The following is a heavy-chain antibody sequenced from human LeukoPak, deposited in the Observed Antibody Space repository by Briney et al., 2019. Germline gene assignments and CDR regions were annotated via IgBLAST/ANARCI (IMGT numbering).Heavy chain of an antibody. Sequence: PSETLSLTCAVYGGSFSGYYWSWIRQPPGKGLEWIGEINHSGSTNYNPSLKSRVTISVDTSKNQFSLKLSSVTAADTAVYYCARVRPTFYYYGMDVWGQGTTVTVSS. D-gene: IGHD2/OR15-2a*01. CDR3: ARVRPTFYYYGMDV. CDR2: INHSGST. V-gene: IGHV4-34*01. J-gene: IGHJ6*02. CDR1: GGSFSGYY.